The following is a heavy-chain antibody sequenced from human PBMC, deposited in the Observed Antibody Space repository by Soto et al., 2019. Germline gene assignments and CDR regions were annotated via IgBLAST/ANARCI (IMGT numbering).Heavy chain of an antibody. V-gene: IGHV4-31*03. CDR2: IYYSGST. CDR1: GGSISSGGYY. CDR3: ASINRYYYGSGSYYNYAFDI. Sequence: SETLSLTCTVSGGSISSGGYYWSWIRQHPGKGLEWIGYIYYSGSTYYNPSLKSRVTISVDTSKNQFSLKLSSVTAADTAVYYCASINRYYYGSGSYYNYAFDIWGQGTMVTVSS. J-gene: IGHJ3*02. D-gene: IGHD3-10*01.